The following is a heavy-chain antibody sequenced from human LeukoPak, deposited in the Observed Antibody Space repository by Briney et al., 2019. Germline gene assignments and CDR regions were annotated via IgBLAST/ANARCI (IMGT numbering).Heavy chain of an antibody. V-gene: IGHV4-61*08. CDR3: ATEAVRGVIAL. Sequence: SETLSLTCTVSGGYIGSGGYYWSWIRQPPGKGLEWIGYIYYSGSTNYNPSLKSRVTISVDTSKNQSSLKLSSVTAADTAVYYCATEAVRGVIALWGQGTLVTVSS. CDR2: IYYSGST. CDR1: GGYIGSGGYY. J-gene: IGHJ1*01. D-gene: IGHD3-10*01.